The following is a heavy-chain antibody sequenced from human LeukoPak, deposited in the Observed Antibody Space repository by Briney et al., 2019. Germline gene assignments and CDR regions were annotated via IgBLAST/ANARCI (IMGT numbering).Heavy chain of an antibody. CDR3: ARDSSAWYFYFDS. Sequence: GGSLRLSCAGSGLSVNSYALHWVRQAPGKGLEWVSGISGVGDKQYYPDSVKGRFTISRDHSKNTVYLDTDGLRVEETGICCCARDSSAWYFYFDSWGQGTPVTVSS. D-gene: IGHD6-13*01. J-gene: IGHJ4*01. CDR1: GLSVNSYA. CDR2: ISGVGDKQ. V-gene: IGHV3-23*01.